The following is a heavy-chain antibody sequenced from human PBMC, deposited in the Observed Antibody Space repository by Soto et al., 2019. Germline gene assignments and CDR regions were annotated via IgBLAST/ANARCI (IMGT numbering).Heavy chain of an antibody. CDR1: GFTFCSYA. D-gene: IGHD2-2*01. V-gene: IGHV3-23*01. Sequence: SFRLSCAASGFTFCSYAMSWVRQGPGKGVGGGSGISGSGDSTYYADSVKGRFTISRDNSKSTLYLQMNSLRADDTAVYYCAKSAGGYCSTTTCAGNFGYFDLWGRGTLVTVSS. CDR3: AKSAGGYCSTTTCAGNFGYFDL. J-gene: IGHJ2*01. CDR2: ISGSGDST.